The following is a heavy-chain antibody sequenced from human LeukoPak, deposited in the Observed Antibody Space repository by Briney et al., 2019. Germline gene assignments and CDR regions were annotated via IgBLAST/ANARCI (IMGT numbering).Heavy chain of an antibody. CDR2: IGVGGDT. D-gene: IGHD1-14*01. Sequence: TGRSLRLSCAASGLTFSSNDMHWVRQVTGKGLEWVSGIGVGGDTYYAGSVKGRFTIIRENGKNSLHLQMNSLRAGDTAVYYCAREPPGAGYSYMDVWGKGTTVTVTS. V-gene: IGHV3-13*01. CDR1: GLTFSSND. J-gene: IGHJ6*03. CDR3: AREPPGAGYSYMDV.